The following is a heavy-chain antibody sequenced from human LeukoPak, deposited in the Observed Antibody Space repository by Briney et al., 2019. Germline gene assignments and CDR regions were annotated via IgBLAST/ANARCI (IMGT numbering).Heavy chain of an antibody. J-gene: IGHJ4*02. Sequence: SETLSLTCAVYGGSFSGYYWSWIRRPPGKGLEWIGEINHSGSTNYNPSLKSRVTISVDTSKNQFSLKLSSVTAADTAVYYCARTGYGSSWSFDYWGQGTLVTVSS. CDR3: ARTGYGSSWSFDY. CDR2: INHSGST. D-gene: IGHD6-13*01. V-gene: IGHV4-34*01. CDR1: GGSFSGYY.